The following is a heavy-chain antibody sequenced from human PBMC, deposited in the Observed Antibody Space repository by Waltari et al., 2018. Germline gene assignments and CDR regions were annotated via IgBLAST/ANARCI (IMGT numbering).Heavy chain of an antibody. Sequence: QVQLVQSGAEVKKPGASVKVSCKASGYTFTSYAMHWVRQAPGQRLEWMGWINAGNGNTKYSQKFQGRVTITADKSTSTAYMELSSLRSEDTAVYYCARGRYSSSSYFDYWGQGTLVTVSS. V-gene: IGHV1-3*01. D-gene: IGHD6-6*01. J-gene: IGHJ4*02. CDR1: GYTFTSYA. CDR3: ARGRYSSSSYFDY. CDR2: INAGNGNT.